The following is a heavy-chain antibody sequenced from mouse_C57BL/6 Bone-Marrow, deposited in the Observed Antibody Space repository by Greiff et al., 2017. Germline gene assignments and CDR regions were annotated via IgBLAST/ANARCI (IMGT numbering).Heavy chain of an antibody. Sequence: VQLVESGAELARPGASVKLSCKASGYTFTSYGISWVKQRTGQGLEWIGEIYPRSGNTYYNEKFKGKATLTADKSSSTAYMELRSLTSEDSAVYFCARWGYGYDVNYWGQGTTLTVSS. CDR1: GYTFTSYG. V-gene: IGHV1-81*01. D-gene: IGHD2-2*01. J-gene: IGHJ2*01. CDR3: ARWGYGYDVNY. CDR2: IYPRSGNT.